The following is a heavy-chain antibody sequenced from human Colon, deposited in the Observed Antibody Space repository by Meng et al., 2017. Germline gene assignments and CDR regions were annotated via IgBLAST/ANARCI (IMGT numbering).Heavy chain of an antibody. CDR1: GGSISSGGYY. D-gene: IGHD6-19*01. CDR3: ARVLPFSSGWSYFDY. J-gene: IGHJ4*02. CDR2: IYYSGST. V-gene: IGHV4-31*01. Sequence: QGQLQESGPGLVKPSQTPSLTCTVFGGSISSGGYYWSWIRQHPGKGLEWIGYIYYSGSTYYNPSLKSLVTISVDTSKNQFSLKLSSVTAADTAVYYCARVLPFSSGWSYFDYWGQGTLVTVSS.